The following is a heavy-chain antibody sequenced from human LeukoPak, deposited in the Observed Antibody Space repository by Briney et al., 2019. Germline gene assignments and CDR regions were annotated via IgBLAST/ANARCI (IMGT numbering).Heavy chain of an antibody. D-gene: IGHD3-22*01. V-gene: IGHV1-2*02. J-gene: IGHJ4*02. CDR3: AREYYYDSSGYNY. CDR1: GCTFTGYY. Sequence: ASVKVSCKASGCTFTGYYMHWVRQAPGQGLEWMGWINPNSGGTNYAQKFQGRVTMTRDTSISTAYMELSRLRSDDTAVYYCAREYYYDSSGYNYWGQGTLVTVSS. CDR2: INPNSGGT.